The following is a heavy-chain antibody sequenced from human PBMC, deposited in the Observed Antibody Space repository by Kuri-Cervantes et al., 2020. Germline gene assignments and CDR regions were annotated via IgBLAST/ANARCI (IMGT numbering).Heavy chain of an antibody. CDR2: INHSGNT. Sequence: SETLSLTCAVYDGSFSGYYWSWIRQPPGKGLEWIGEINHSGNTNYNPSLKSRVTISVDKSKNQFSLKLTSVTAADTAVYYCAREWITFYCDSSGYQGFDSWGQGTLVTVSS. CDR1: DGSFSGYY. D-gene: IGHD3-22*01. V-gene: IGHV4-34*01. CDR3: AREWITFYCDSSGYQGFDS. J-gene: IGHJ4*02.